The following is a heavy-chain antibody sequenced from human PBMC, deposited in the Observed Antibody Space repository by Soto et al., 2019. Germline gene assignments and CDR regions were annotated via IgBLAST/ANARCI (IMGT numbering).Heavy chain of an antibody. V-gene: IGHV1-2*02. CDR1: GYTFSGYY. D-gene: IGHD2-2*02. CDR2: INPNSGGT. Sequence: ASVKVSCKASGYTFSGYYIHWLRQAPGQGLEWMGWINPNSGGTNYAQKFQGRVTVTRDTPTSTAYMELSRLTSDDTAVYYCARSLTEGYCTITGCYTRPLYGMDVWGQGTTVTVP. CDR3: ARSLTEGYCTITGCYTRPLYGMDV. J-gene: IGHJ6*02.